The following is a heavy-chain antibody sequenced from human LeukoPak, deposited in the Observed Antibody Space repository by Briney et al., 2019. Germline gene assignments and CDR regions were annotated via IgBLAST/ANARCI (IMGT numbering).Heavy chain of an antibody. V-gene: IGHV4-34*01. CDR3: ARGDYSNSYYFDY. CDR2: ISHSGST. J-gene: IGHJ4*02. D-gene: IGHD4-11*01. Sequence: SETLSLTCAVYGGSFSGDYWSWIRQPPGKGLEWIGEISHSGSTNYNPSLKSRVTISVDTSKNQFSLKLSSVTAADTAVYYCARGDYSNSYYFDYWGQGTLVTVSS. CDR1: GGSFSGDY.